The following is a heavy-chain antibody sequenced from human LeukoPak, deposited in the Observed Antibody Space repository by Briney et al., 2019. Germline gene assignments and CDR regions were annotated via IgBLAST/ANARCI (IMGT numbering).Heavy chain of an antibody. J-gene: IGHJ6*04. Sequence: GGSLRLSCAASGFTFSSYWMSWVRQAPGKGLEWVANIKQDGSEKYYVDSVKGRFTISRDNAKSSLYLQMNSLRAEDTAVYYCARGLLWFGESYGMDVWGKGTTVTVSS. V-gene: IGHV3-7*03. D-gene: IGHD3-10*01. CDR2: IKQDGSEK. CDR1: GFTFSSYW. CDR3: ARGLLWFGESYGMDV.